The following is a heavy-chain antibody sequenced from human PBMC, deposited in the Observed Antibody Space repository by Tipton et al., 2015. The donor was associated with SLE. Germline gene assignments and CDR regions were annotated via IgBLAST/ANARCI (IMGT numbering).Heavy chain of an antibody. CDR2: MYHSGIT. CDR3: ARGTPFMEFERNWFDP. Sequence: TLSLTCSVSGGSIRTYYWSWIRQPPGKGLEWIGYMYHSGITNYNPSLYSRVSISVDTSRNQFSLKMNSVTAADTAIYYCARGTPFMEFERNWFDPWGQGTLVTVSS. CDR1: GGSIRTYY. J-gene: IGHJ5*02. V-gene: IGHV4-59*01. D-gene: IGHD3-3*02.